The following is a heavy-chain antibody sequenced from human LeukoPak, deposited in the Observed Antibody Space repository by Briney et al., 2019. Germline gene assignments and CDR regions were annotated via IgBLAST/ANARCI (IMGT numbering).Heavy chain of an antibody. CDR1: GGAISSYY. CDR3: ARAQKKYYYDSSGYHSRDYFDY. Sequence: SETLSLTCIVSGGAISSYYWNWIRQPPGKGLEWIGHIYYSWSSNYNPSLKSRVTISVDTSKSQFSLKLSSVTAADTAVYYCARAQKKYYYDSSGYHSRDYFDYWGQGTLVTVSS. J-gene: IGHJ4*02. V-gene: IGHV4-59*01. CDR2: IYYSWSS. D-gene: IGHD3-22*01.